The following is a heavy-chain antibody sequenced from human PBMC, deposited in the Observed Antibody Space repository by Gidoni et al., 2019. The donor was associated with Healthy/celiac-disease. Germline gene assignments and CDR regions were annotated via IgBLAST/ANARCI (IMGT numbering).Heavy chain of an antibody. Sequence: QVPLQASGPGLVKPSETLSLTCTVSGGSLSSYYWNWIRQPAGKGLEWIGRIYTSGSTNYNPSLKSRVTMSVDTSKNQFSLKLSSVTAADTAVYYCARVSTASDFNWFDPWGQGTLVTVSS. V-gene: IGHV4-4*07. CDR2: IYTSGST. CDR1: GGSLSSYY. D-gene: IGHD1-1*01. J-gene: IGHJ5*02. CDR3: ARVSTASDFNWFDP.